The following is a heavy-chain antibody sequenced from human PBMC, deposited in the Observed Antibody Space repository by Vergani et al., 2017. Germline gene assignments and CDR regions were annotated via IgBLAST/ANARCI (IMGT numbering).Heavy chain of an antibody. V-gene: IGHV4-34*02. Sequence: QVQLQQWGAGVVKPSGTLSLTCAVFGESFSSFYWSWIRQPPGKGLEWIGEINNDGHTNYNPSLDSRVTVSRDTAKNQFSLKLTSVTAADTAVYYCATGAGPFDIWGQGTLVTVSS. CDR3: ATGAGPFDI. CDR1: GESFSSFY. D-gene: IGHD7-27*01. CDR2: INNDGHT. J-gene: IGHJ4*02.